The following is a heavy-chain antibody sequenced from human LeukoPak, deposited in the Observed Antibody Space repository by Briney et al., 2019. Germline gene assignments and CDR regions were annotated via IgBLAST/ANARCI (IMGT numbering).Heavy chain of an antibody. V-gene: IGHV1-69*13. CDR3: ARDAHMPDIVVVPAAPYYYYYYGMDV. CDR2: IIPIFGTA. CDR1: GGTFSSYA. Sequence: SVKVSCKASGGTFSSYAISWVRQAPGQGLEWMGGIIPIFGTANYAQKFQSRVTITADESTSTAYMELSSLRSEDTAVYYCARDAHMPDIVVVPAAPYYYYYYGMDVWGQGTTVTVSS. D-gene: IGHD2-2*01. J-gene: IGHJ6*02.